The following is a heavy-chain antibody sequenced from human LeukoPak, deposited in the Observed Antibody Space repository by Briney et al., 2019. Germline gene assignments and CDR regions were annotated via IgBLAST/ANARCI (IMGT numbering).Heavy chain of an antibody. J-gene: IGHJ4*02. V-gene: IGHV3-30-3*01. CDR2: ISYDGSNK. D-gene: IGHD6-13*01. CDR1: GFTFSSYN. Sequence: GGSLRLSCAASGFTFSSYNMNWVRQAPGKGLEWVAVISYDGSNKYYADSVKGRFTISRDNSKNTLYLQMNSLRAEDTAVYYCARDTRRYSSSWYFDYWGQGTLVTVSS. CDR3: ARDTRRYSSSWYFDY.